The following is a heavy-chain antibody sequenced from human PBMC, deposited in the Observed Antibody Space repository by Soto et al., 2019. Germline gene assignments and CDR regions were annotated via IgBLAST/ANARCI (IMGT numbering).Heavy chain of an antibody. CDR1: GDSISSVFYY. V-gene: IGHV4-30-4*01. CDR2: IYYSENA. D-gene: IGHD3-10*01. CDR3: AQPDYGSGAHLI. J-gene: IGHJ4*02. Sequence: QVQLQESGPRLVKPSQTLSLTCTVSGDSISSVFYYWSWIRQPPGKGLEWIGYIYYSENAYYKPSLKSRVSMSVDTSKNQFSLRLTSVTSADTAVYYCAQPDYGSGAHLIWGQGTLVPVSS.